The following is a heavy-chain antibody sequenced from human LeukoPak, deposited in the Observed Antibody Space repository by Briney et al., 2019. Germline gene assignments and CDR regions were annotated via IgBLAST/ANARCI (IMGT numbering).Heavy chain of an antibody. CDR3: ARDLKRGYSSGRYSWGTGSSNDY. V-gene: IGHV1-2*02. D-gene: IGHD6-19*01. J-gene: IGHJ4*02. CDR1: GYTFTGYY. CDR2: INPNSGRT. Sequence: ASVKVSCKASGYTFTGYYMHWVRQAPGQGLEWMGWINPNSGRTIYAQKFQGRVTMTTDTSTSTAYMELRSLRSDDTAVYYCARDLKRGYSSGRYSWGTGSSNDYWGQGTLVTVSS.